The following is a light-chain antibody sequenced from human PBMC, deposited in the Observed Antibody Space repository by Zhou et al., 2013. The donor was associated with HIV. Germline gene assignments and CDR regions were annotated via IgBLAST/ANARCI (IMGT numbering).Light chain of an antibody. CDR3: QESYSTSRGTWT. CDR2: ATS. J-gene: IGKJ1*01. V-gene: IGKV1-39*01. Sequence: DIQMTQSPSSLSASVGDRVTITCRASQGISQFLNWYQQKPGKAPKLLIYATSSLQGGVPSRFSGSGYGTDFTLTISSLQREDFATYYCQESYSTSRGTWTFGQGTKVEIK. CDR1: QGISQF.